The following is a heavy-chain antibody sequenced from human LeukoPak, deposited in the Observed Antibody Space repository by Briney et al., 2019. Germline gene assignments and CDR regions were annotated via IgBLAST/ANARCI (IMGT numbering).Heavy chain of an antibody. Sequence: GGSLRLSCAASGFTFDDYGMSWVRQAPGKGLEWVSGINWNGGSTGYADSVKGRFTISRDNAKNSLYLQMNSLRAEDTALYYCARSLYGDYVISRYYYMDVWGKGTTVTISS. CDR1: GFTFDDYG. CDR3: ARSLYGDYVISRYYYMDV. CDR2: INWNGGST. D-gene: IGHD4-17*01. J-gene: IGHJ6*03. V-gene: IGHV3-20*04.